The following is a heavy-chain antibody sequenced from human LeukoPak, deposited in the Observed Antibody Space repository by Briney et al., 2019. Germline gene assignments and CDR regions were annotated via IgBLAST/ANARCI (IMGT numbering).Heavy chain of an antibody. CDR3: ARDKIGCSGGSCYPTGMDV. CDR1: GYTFTSYA. Sequence: GASVKVSCKASGYTFTSYAMHWVRQAPGQRLEWMGWINAGNGNTKYSQKFQGRVTITRDTSASTAYMELSSLRSEDTAVYYCARDKIGCSGGSCYPTGMDVWGQGTTVTVSS. V-gene: IGHV1-3*01. CDR2: INAGNGNT. J-gene: IGHJ6*02. D-gene: IGHD2-15*01.